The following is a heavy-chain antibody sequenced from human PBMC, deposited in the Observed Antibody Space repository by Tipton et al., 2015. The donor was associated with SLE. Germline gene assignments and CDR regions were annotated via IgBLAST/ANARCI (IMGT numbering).Heavy chain of an antibody. CDR1: GYSISSGYY. V-gene: IGHV4-38-2*02. CDR3: ARDGNLYYDFWSGYRYFDY. J-gene: IGHJ4*02. CDR2: NYHSGST. Sequence: TLSLTCAVSGYSISSGYYWGWIRQPPGKGLEWIGSNYHSGSTYHNPSLKSRVTISVDTSKNQFSLKLSSVTAADTAVYYCARDGNLYYDFWSGYRYFDYWGQGTLVTVSS. D-gene: IGHD3-3*01.